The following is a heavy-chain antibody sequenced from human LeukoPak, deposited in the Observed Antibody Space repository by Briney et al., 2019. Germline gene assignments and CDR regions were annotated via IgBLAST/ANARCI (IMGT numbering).Heavy chain of an antibody. CDR2: IYYSGST. J-gene: IGHJ4*02. V-gene: IGHV4-59*11. CDR1: GGSISNHY. Sequence: PSETLSLTCTVSGGSISNHYWSWIRQPPGKGLEWIWYIYYSGSTNYNPSLKSQVTISVDTSKNQFSLKLSSVTAADTAVYYCARGAGEGNYDSSDTNFDYWGQGTLVTVSS. CDR3: ARGAGEGNYDSSDTNFDY. D-gene: IGHD3-22*01.